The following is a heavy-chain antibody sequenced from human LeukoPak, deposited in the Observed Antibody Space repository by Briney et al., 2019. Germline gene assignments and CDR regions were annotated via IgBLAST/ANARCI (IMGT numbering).Heavy chain of an antibody. CDR2: INPNSGGT. J-gene: IGHJ4*02. Sequence: GESLKISCKGSGYTFTGYYMHWVRQAPGQGLEWMGWINPNSGGTNYAQKFQGRVTMTRDTSISTAYMELSRLRSDDTAVYYCARGGGGYDRYFDYWGQGTLVTVSS. CDR1: GYTFTGYY. V-gene: IGHV1-2*02. CDR3: ARGGGGYDRYFDY. D-gene: IGHD5-12*01.